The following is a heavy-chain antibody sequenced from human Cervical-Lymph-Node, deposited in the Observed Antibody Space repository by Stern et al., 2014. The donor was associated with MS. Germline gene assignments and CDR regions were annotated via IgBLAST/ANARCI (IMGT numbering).Heavy chain of an antibody. Sequence: VPLVESGGGVVQPGRSLRLSCAASGFTFSSSGMPWVRQAPGKGLEWLAIIWYDGSNRYYADSVKGRFTISRDNSKNTLYLQMNSLRADDTAVYYCAREGGNTAEYFQHWGQGTLVTVSS. D-gene: IGHD4-23*01. CDR2: IWYDGSNR. CDR1: GFTFSSSG. CDR3: AREGGNTAEYFQH. J-gene: IGHJ1*01. V-gene: IGHV3-33*01.